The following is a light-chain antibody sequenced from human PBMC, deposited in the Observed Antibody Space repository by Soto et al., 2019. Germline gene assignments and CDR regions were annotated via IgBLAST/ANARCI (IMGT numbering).Light chain of an antibody. CDR3: QQRSKWPPWT. Sequence: EVVMTQSPATLSVSPGERATLSCRASQSVSSFLAWYQQKPGQAPRLLIYDASNRAAGIPARFSGSGSGTDFTLTISSLEPEDFAVYYCQQRSKWPPWTFGQGTKVDI. J-gene: IGKJ1*01. CDR2: DAS. V-gene: IGKV3-11*01. CDR1: QSVSSF.